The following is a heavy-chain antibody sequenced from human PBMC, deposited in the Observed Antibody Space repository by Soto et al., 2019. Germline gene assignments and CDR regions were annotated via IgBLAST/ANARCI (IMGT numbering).Heavy chain of an antibody. D-gene: IGHD3-3*01. CDR2: IYHSGST. Sequence: PSETLSLTCAVSGGSISSSNWWSWVRQPPGKGLEWIGEIYHSGSTNYTPSLKSRVTISVDKSKNQFSLKLSSVTAADTAVYYCASGIFWSGYYFDYWGQETLVTVSS. V-gene: IGHV4-4*02. CDR1: GGSISSSNW. CDR3: ASGIFWSGYYFDY. J-gene: IGHJ4*02.